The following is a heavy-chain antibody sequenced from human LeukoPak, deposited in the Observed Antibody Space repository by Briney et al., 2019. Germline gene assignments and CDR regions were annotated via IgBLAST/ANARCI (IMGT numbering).Heavy chain of an antibody. Sequence: GGSLRLSCAASGFTFSSYWMHWVRQAPGKGLMWVSRINGDGSITNYADSVKGRFTISRDNAKNTLYLQMNSLRAEDTAVYYCARVRATFSPHFDNWGQGTLVTVSS. CDR3: ARVRATFSPHFDN. CDR1: GFTFSSYW. V-gene: IGHV3-74*01. J-gene: IGHJ4*02. CDR2: INGDGSIT. D-gene: IGHD5-12*01.